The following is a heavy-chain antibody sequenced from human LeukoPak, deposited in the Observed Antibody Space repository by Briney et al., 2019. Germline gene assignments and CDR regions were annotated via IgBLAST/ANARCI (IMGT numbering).Heavy chain of an antibody. CDR1: GYTFTGYY. J-gene: IGHJ4*02. D-gene: IGHD4-11*01. Sequence: ASVKVSCKASGYTFTGYYMHWVRQAPGQGLEWMGWINPNSGGTNYAQKFQGRVTMTRDTAISTAYMELRSLRSDDTAVYYCARDRGPSNYVFWFSGGRNYFDYWGQGTLVIVSS. CDR2: INPNSGGT. V-gene: IGHV1-2*02. CDR3: ARDRGPSNYVFWFSGGRNYFDY.